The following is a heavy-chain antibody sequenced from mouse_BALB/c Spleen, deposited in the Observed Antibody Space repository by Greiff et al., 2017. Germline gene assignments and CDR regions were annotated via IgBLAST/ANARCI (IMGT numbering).Heavy chain of an antibody. Sequence: QVQLQQSGAELAKPGASVKMSCKASGYTFTSYWMHWVKQRPGQGLEWIGYINPSTGYTEYNQKFKDKATLTADKSSSTAYMQLSSLTSEDSAVYYCARGADYDGGVWFAYWGQGTLVTVSA. CDR2: INPSTGYT. D-gene: IGHD2-4*01. J-gene: IGHJ3*01. V-gene: IGHV1-7*01. CDR3: ARGADYDGGVWFAY. CDR1: GYTFTSYW.